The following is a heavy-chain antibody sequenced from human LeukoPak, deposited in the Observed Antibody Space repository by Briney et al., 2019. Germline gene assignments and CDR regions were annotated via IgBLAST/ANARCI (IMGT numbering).Heavy chain of an antibody. J-gene: IGHJ4*02. V-gene: IGHV1-2*02. Sequence: ASVKVSCKASGYTFTGYYMHWVRQAPGQGLEWMGWINPNSGGTNYAQKFQGRVTMTRDTSISTAYMELSRLRSDDTAVYYCARSRVGAAAGTFDYWGQGTLVTVSS. D-gene: IGHD6-13*01. CDR3: ARSRVGAAAGTFDY. CDR2: INPNSGGT. CDR1: GYTFTGYY.